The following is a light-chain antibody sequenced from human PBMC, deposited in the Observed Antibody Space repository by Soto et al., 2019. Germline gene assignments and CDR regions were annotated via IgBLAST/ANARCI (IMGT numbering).Light chain of an antibody. CDR1: QTIFYNSRNKDF. V-gene: IGKV4-1*01. CDR3: QQYNNWPPPYT. CDR2: WAS. J-gene: IGKJ2*01. Sequence: DIVMTQSPDSLAVSLGERATINCKSSQTIFYNSRNKDFLAWYQQKPGHPPKLLIYWASTRESGVPDRFSGSGSGTDFTLTISSLQAEDVALYFCQQYNNWPPPYTFGQGTKLEIK.